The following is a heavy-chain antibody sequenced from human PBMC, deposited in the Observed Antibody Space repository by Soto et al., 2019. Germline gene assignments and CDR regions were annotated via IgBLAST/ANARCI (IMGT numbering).Heavy chain of an antibody. CDR2: IYPGDSDA. CDR3: ARLNDYYDSSGYYQTFDP. V-gene: IGHV5-51*01. J-gene: IGHJ5*02. Sequence: GESLKISCKGSGYSFTSYWIGWVRQMPGKGLEWMGIIYPGDSDARYSPSFQGQVTISADKSISTAYLQWSSLKASDTAMYYCARLNDYYDSSGYYQTFDPWGQGTLVTVSS. D-gene: IGHD3-22*01. CDR1: GYSFTSYW.